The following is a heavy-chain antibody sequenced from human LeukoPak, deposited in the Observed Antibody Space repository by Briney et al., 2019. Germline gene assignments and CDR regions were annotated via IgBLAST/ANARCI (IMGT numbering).Heavy chain of an antibody. CDR3: ASLYDILTGYYNGFDY. D-gene: IGHD3-9*01. J-gene: IGHJ4*02. V-gene: IGHV3-21*01. Sequence: TGGSLRLSCAASGFTFSSYSMNWVRQAPGKGLEWVSSISSSSSYIYYADSVKGRFTISRDNAKNSLYLQMNSLRAEDTAVYYCASLYDILTGYYNGFDYWGQGTLVTVSS. CDR1: GFTFSSYS. CDR2: ISSSSSYI.